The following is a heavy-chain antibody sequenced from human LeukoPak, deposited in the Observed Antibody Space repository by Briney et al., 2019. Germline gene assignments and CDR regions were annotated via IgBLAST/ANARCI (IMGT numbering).Heavy chain of an antibody. CDR1: GFTFDYYA. D-gene: IGHD3-22*01. V-gene: IGHV3-43*02. CDR2: ISGDGGRT. Sequence: GGSLRLSCTASGFTFDYYAMHWVSQTPGKGLEWLSLISGDGGRTVYADSVKGRFTISRDNSKNSLYLQMNSLSTEDSALFYCVKDVSNIDSSGHFDYWGHGTLVTVSS. J-gene: IGHJ4*01. CDR3: VKDVSNIDSSGHFDY.